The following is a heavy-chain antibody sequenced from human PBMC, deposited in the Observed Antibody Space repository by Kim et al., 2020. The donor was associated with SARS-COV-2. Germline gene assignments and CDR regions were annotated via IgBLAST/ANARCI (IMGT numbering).Heavy chain of an antibody. V-gene: IGHV1-46*01. Sequence: ASVKVSCKASGYTFTSYYMHWVRQAPGQGLEWMGIINPSGGSTSYAQKFQGRVTMTRDTSTSTVYMELSSLRSEDTAVYYCARDPHSSSWYGWWFDPWGQGTLVTVSS. CDR1: GYTFTSYY. CDR3: ARDPHSSSWYGWWFDP. CDR2: INPSGGST. J-gene: IGHJ5*02. D-gene: IGHD6-13*01.